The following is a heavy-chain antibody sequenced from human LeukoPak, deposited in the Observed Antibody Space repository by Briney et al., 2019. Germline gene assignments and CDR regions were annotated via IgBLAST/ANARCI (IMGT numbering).Heavy chain of an antibody. CDR2: ISSSSSTI. J-gene: IGHJ6*02. CDR3: ARRSYYYDGSTSVHYYGMDV. V-gene: IGHV3-48*01. D-gene: IGHD3-22*01. Sequence: GGSLRLSCAASGFTFSSYSMNWVRQAPGKGLEWVSYISSSSSTIYYADSVKGRFTISRDNAKNSLYLQMNSLRAEDTAVYFCARRSYYYDGSTSVHYYGMDVWGQGTTVTVSS. CDR1: GFTFSSYS.